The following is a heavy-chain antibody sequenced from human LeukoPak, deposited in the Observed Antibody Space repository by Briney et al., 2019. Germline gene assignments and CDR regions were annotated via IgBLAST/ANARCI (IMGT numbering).Heavy chain of an antibody. CDR2: IYHSGST. J-gene: IGHJ4*02. CDR1: GYSISSGYY. D-gene: IGHD1-26*01. V-gene: IGHV4-38-2*01. CDR3: ARGSAGRTDY. Sequence: SKTLSLTCAVSGYSISSGYYWGWIRQPPGKGLEWIGSIYHSGSTYYNPSPKSRVTISVDTSKNQFSLKLSSVTAADTAVYYCARGSAGRTDYWGQGTLVTVSS.